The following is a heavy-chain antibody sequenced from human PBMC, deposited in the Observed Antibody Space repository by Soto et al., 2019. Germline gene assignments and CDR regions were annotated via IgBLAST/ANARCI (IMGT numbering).Heavy chain of an antibody. CDR1: GGSISSGGYY. J-gene: IGHJ4*02. CDR2: IYYSGST. V-gene: IGHV4-31*03. D-gene: IGHD5-12*01. Sequence: QVQLQESGPGLVKPSQTLSLTCTVSGGSISSGGYYWSWIRQHPGKGLEWIGYIYYSGSTYYNPSLKSRITISVDTSENQFSLKLNSVTAADTAVYYCARAWLRSYVFDYWGQGTLVTVSS. CDR3: ARAWLRSYVFDY.